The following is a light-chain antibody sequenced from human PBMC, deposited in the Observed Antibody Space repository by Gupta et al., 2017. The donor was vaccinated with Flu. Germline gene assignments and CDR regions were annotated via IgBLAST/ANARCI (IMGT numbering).Light chain of an antibody. CDR3: AAWDDSLNGFVS. CDR1: NSNIGSNG. J-gene: IGLJ2*01. CDR2: SNN. Sequence: QSVLTQPPSAPGTPGQRVTISCSGSNSNIGSNGVNWYQQLPGTAPKLLIHSNNQRSSGVPDRFSGSKSGTSASLAISGLQSEDEADYYCAAWDDSLNGFVSFGGGTRLTVL. V-gene: IGLV1-44*01.